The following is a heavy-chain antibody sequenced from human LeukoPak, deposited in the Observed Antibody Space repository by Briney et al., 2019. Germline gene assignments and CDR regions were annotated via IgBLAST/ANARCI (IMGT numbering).Heavy chain of an antibody. Sequence: SETLSLTCTVSGGSISSYSWSWIRQPPGQGLEWIGYIYYSGSTNYNPSLMSRVTISVDTSKNQFSLKLSSVTAADTAVYYCARDILFRYYYDSSPHWYFDLWGRGTLVTVSS. CDR1: GGSISSYS. D-gene: IGHD3-22*01. V-gene: IGHV4-59*01. CDR3: ARDILFRYYYDSSPHWYFDL. CDR2: IYYSGST. J-gene: IGHJ2*01.